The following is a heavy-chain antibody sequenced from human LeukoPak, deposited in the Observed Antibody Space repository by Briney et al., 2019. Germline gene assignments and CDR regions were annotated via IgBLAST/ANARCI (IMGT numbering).Heavy chain of an antibody. V-gene: IGHV3-48*03. J-gene: IGHJ4*02. CDR1: GFTFSSYE. Sequence: GGSLRLSCAASGFTFSSYEMNWVRQAPGKGLEWVSYISSSGSTIYYADSVKGRFTISRDNAKNSLYLQMNSLRAEDAAVYYCARALYCSSTSCSLPFDYWGQGTLVTVSS. CDR2: ISSSGSTI. D-gene: IGHD2-2*01. CDR3: ARALYCSSTSCSLPFDY.